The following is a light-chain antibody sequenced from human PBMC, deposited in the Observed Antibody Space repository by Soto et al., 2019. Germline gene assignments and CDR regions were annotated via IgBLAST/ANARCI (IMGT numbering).Light chain of an antibody. CDR1: QSPLHSNGYNY. J-gene: IGKJ5*01. CDR3: MQGTHWPST. V-gene: IGKV2-28*01. CDR2: LGS. Sequence: DIVMTQSPLSLPVTPGEPASISCRSSQSPLHSNGYNYLDWYLQKPGQSPQLLIYLGSNRASGVPDRFSGSGSGTDFTLKISRVEAEDVGVYYCMQGTHWPSTFGQGTRLEIK.